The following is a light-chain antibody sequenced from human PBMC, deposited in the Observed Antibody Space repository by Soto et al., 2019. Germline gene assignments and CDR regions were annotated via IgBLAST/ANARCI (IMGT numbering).Light chain of an antibody. CDR3: QQHNKWPLT. J-gene: IGKJ4*01. CDR1: QSVNNY. V-gene: IGKV3-15*01. CDR2: GIF. Sequence: ELVLTQSPGTLSLSPVERATLSGMASQSVNNYLAWYQQKPGQAPRLLVYGIFSRATGVPARFSGSGSGTEFTLTISSLQSEDSAVYYCQQHNKWPLTFGGGTKVDIK.